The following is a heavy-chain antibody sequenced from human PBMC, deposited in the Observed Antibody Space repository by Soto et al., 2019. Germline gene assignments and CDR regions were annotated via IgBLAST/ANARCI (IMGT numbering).Heavy chain of an antibody. CDR3: ARDQQMGRLDP. Sequence: SETLSLTCTVSGGSISSYYWSWIRQPPGKALEWIGYVYYTGTTNYNPSLKSRVTISLDTSKNQFSLKLSSVTPADTAVYYCARDQQMGRLDPWGQGTLVTSPQ. CDR1: GGSISSYY. V-gene: IGHV4-59*01. CDR2: VYYTGTT. J-gene: IGHJ5*02. D-gene: IGHD6-13*01.